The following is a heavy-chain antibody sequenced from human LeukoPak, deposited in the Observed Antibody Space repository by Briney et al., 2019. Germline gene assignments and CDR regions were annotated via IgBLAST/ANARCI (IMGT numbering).Heavy chain of an antibody. J-gene: IGHJ5*01. CDR3: ARARFRETYSSTWNWFDP. CDR1: GYTLTELS. D-gene: IGHD6-13*01. Sequence: ASVKVSCKVSGYTLTELSMHWVRQAPGKGLEWMGGFDPEDGETIYAQKFQGRVTMTEDTSTDTAYMELSSLRSEDTAVYYCARARFRETYSSTWNWFDPWGQGILVTVSS. CDR2: FDPEDGET. V-gene: IGHV1-24*01.